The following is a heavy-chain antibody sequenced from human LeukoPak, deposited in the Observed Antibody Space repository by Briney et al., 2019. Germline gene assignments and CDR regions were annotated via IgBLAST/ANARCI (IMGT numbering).Heavy chain of an antibody. J-gene: IGHJ4*02. CDR3: ARAPLVAAAFDY. V-gene: IGHV4-59*12. D-gene: IGHD6-13*01. Sequence: PSETLSLTCTVSGGSISSYYWSWIRQPPGKGLEWIGYIYYSGSTNYNPSLKSRVTISVDTSKNQFSLKLSSVTAADTAVYYCARAPLVAAAFDYWGQGTQVTVSS. CDR2: IYYSGST. CDR1: GGSISSYY.